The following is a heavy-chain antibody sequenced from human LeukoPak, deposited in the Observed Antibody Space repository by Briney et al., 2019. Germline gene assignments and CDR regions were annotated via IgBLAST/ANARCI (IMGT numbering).Heavy chain of an antibody. CDR1: GFTFSSYS. Sequence: GGSLRLSCTASGFTFSSYSMNWVRQAPGKGLEWVSSMSSSSSYIYYADSVKGRFTISRDNAKNSLYLQMNSLRAEDTAVYYCARDRWHSSGWYTGEFDYWGQGTLVTVLS. J-gene: IGHJ4*02. D-gene: IGHD6-19*01. CDR3: ARDRWHSSGWYTGEFDY. CDR2: MSSSSSYI. V-gene: IGHV3-21*01.